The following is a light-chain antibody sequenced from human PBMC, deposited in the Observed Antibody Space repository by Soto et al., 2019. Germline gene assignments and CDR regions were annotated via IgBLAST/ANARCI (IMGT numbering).Light chain of an antibody. CDR2: EVS. CDR1: SSDIGYYNY. V-gene: IGLV2-14*01. J-gene: IGLJ7*01. CDR3: SSSTRSNTIVV. Sequence: QSVLTQPASVSGSPGQWITISCTGTSSDIGYYNYVSWYQQDPGKAPKLIIYEVSNRPSGVSNRFSGSKSGNTASLTISGLQAEDEANYYCSSSTRSNTIVVFGGGTQLTVL.